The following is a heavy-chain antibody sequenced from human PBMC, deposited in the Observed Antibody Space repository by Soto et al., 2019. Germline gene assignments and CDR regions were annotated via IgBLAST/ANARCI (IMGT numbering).Heavy chain of an antibody. CDR1: GFSLTTRDVG. D-gene: IGHD2-21*02. CDR3: VRASGGGNSAYFDY. CDR2: IYWDDDE. V-gene: IGHV2-5*02. J-gene: IGHJ4*02. Sequence: QITLEESGPTLVKPTQTLPLTCAFSGFSLTTRDVGVGWIRQPPGKALEWLALIYWDDDERYSPSLNSRLTIXKXTXXNQVVLTMTNMDPVDTATYYCVRASGGGNSAYFDYWGQGTLVTVSS.